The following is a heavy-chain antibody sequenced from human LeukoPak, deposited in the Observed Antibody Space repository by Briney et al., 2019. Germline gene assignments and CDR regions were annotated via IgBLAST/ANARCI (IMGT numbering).Heavy chain of an antibody. D-gene: IGHD7-27*01. CDR2: IIPIFGTA. V-gene: IGHV1-69*05. CDR3: AVNWGKTDY. Sequence: GSSVKVSCKASGGTFSSYAISWVRQAPGQGLEWMGGIIPIFGTANYAQKFQGRVTMTTDTSTSTAYMELRSLRSDDTAVYYCAVNWGKTDYWGQGTLVTVSS. J-gene: IGHJ4*02. CDR1: GGTFSSYA.